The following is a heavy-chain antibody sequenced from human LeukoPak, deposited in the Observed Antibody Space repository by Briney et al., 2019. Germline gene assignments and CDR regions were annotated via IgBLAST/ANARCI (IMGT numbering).Heavy chain of an antibody. CDR2: IIWNSATI. V-gene: IGHV3-9*01. Sequence: GGSLRLSCAASGFTFDDHDMHWVRQAPGKGLEWVSSIIWNSATIAYADSVKGRFTISRDNAKNSLYLQMNSLRAEDTALYYCARDRERYSSHWDASVYWGQGTLVTVSS. CDR3: ARDRERYSSHWDASVY. D-gene: IGHD6-19*01. J-gene: IGHJ4*02. CDR1: GFTFDDHD.